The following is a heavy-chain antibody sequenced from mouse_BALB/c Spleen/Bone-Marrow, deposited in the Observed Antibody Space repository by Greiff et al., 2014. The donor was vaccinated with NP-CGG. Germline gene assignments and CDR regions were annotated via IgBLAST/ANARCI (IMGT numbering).Heavy chain of an antibody. CDR2: IHPNSGNT. Sequence: QVHVKQSGSVLVRPGASVKLSCKASGYTFTSSWMRWAKQRPGQGLEWIGEIHPNSGNTNYNEKFKGKATLTVDTSSSTAYVDLSSLTSEDSAVYYCANYYGSSSYWGQGTTLTVSS. D-gene: IGHD1-1*01. CDR1: GYTFTSSW. V-gene: IGHV1S130*01. CDR3: ANYYGSSSY. J-gene: IGHJ2*01.